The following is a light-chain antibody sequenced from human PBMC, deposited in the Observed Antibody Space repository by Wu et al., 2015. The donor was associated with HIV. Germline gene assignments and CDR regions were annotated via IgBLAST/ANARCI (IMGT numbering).Light chain of an antibody. CDR2: GAS. CDR1: QSVSSSY. V-gene: IGKV3-20*01. CDR3: QQYGSSPWT. Sequence: EIVLKQSPGTLSLSPGERATLSCRASQSVSSSYLAWYQQKPGQAPRLLIYGASRRATGIPDRFSGSGSGTDFTLSISRLEPEDFAVYYCQQYGSSPWTFGQGTKVEIK. J-gene: IGKJ1*01.